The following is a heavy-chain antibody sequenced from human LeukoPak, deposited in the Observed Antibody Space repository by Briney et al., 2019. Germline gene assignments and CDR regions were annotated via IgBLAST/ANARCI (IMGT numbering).Heavy chain of an antibody. V-gene: IGHV1-18*01. CDR1: GYTFTSYG. CDR2: ISAYNGNT. J-gene: IGHJ2*01. D-gene: IGHD5-12*01. CDR3: ARDLGPGGYENWYFDL. Sequence: GASVKVSCKASGYTFTSYGISWVRQAPGQGLEWMGWISAYNGNTNYAQKLQGRVTMTTDTSTSTAYMELRSLRSDDTAVYYCARDLGPGGYENWYFDLWGRGTLVTVSS.